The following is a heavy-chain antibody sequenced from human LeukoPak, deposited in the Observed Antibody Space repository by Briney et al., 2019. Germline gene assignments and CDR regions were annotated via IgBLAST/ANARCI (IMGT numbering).Heavy chain of an antibody. Sequence: PSETLSLTCAVYGGSFSGYYWSWIRQPPGKGLEWIGEINHSGSTNYNPTLKSRVTISVDTSKNQFSLRRSSVTAADTAVYYCAREASSGYYFPLSLHHFDYWGEGSLVTVSS. CDR1: GGSFSGYY. D-gene: IGHD3-22*01. CDR3: AREASSGYYFPLSLHHFDY. J-gene: IGHJ4*02. CDR2: INHSGST. V-gene: IGHV4-34*01.